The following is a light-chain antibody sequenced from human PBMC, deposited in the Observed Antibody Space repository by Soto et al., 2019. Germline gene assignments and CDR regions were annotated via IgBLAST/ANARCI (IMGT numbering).Light chain of an antibody. Sequence: QSVLTQPPSASGTPGQRVTISCSGSSSNIGSKTVNWYQQLPGTAPKLLIYSNNQRPSGVPDRFSGSKSGTSASLAISGLQSEDDADYFCAAWDDSLNGLVFGGGTKLTVL. CDR2: SNN. CDR1: SSNIGSKT. V-gene: IGLV1-44*01. J-gene: IGLJ2*01. CDR3: AAWDDSLNGLV.